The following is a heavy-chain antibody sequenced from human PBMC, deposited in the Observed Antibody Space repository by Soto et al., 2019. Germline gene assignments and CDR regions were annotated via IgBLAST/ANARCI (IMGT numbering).Heavy chain of an antibody. CDR2: IYYSGST. CDR1: GGSVSSGSYY. CDR3: ARDLVAATHIFDY. D-gene: IGHD2-15*01. Sequence: QVQLQESGPGLVKPSETLSLTCTVSGGSVSSGSYYWSWIRQSPGKGLEWIGYIYYSGSTNYNPSLKSRVTISVDTSKNQFSLKLSSVTAADTAVYYCARDLVAATHIFDYWGQGTLVTVSS. V-gene: IGHV4-61*01. J-gene: IGHJ4*02.